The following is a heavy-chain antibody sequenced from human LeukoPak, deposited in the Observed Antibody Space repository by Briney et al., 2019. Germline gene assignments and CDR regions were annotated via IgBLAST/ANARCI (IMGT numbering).Heavy chain of an antibody. D-gene: IGHD1-26*01. J-gene: IGHJ4*02. Sequence: SQTLSLTCAVSGGSISSGGYSWSWIRQPPGKGLEWIGEINHSGSTNYNPSLKSRVTISVDTSKNQFSLKLSSVTAADTAVYYCARGVGRGYWGQGTLVTVSS. V-gene: IGHV4-30-2*01. CDR2: INHSGST. CDR3: ARGVGRGY. CDR1: GGSISSGGYS.